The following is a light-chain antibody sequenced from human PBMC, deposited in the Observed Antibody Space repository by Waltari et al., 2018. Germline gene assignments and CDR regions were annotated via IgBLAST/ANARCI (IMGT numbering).Light chain of an antibody. Sequence: QSVLTQPPSVSAAPGQKVTISCSGSYSNIWNKSVSWYQQLPGTAPKLLIYENNKRPSGSPDRFSGSQSDTSATLGITGLQTGDEADYYCGSWDSSLNAWVFGGGTKVTVL. CDR2: ENN. CDR3: GSWDSSLNAWV. V-gene: IGLV1-51*01. J-gene: IGLJ3*02. CDR1: YSNIWNKS.